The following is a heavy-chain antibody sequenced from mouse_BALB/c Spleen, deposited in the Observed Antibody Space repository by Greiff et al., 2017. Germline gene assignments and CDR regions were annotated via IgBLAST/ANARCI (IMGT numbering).Heavy chain of an antibody. CDR2: INPGSGGT. J-gene: IGHJ3*01. Sequence: VQLQQSGAELVRPGTSVKVSCKASGYAFTNYLIEWVKQRPGQGLEWIGVINPGSGGTYYNEKFKGKATLTADKSSSTAYMQLSSLTSDDSAVYFCARSDDYAWFAYWGQGTLVTVSA. CDR3: ARSDDYAWFAY. D-gene: IGHD2-4*01. V-gene: IGHV1-54*01. CDR1: GYAFTNYL.